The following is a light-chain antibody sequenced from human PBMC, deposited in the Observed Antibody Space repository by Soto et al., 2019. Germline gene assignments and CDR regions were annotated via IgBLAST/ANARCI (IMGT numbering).Light chain of an antibody. J-gene: IGKJ5*01. CDR1: QSVSSY. CDR2: DAS. Sequence: EIVLTQSPATLSLSPGERATLSCRASQSVSSYFAWYQQKPGQAPRLLIYDASNRATGIPARFSGSGSGTDFTLTISSLEPEDFAVYYCQQRRVWPLTFGQGTRLEMK. CDR3: QQRRVWPLT. V-gene: IGKV3-11*01.